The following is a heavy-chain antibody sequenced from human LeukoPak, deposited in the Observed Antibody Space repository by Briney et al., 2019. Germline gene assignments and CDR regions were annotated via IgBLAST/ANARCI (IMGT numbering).Heavy chain of an antibody. CDR1: GGSISSSSYY. CDR2: IYYSGST. D-gene: IGHD2-2*01. Sequence: SETLSLTCTVSGGSISSSSYYWGWIRQPRGKGLEWIGSIYYSGSTYYNPSLKSRVTISVDTSKNQFSLKLSSVTAADTAVYYCARNRYCSSTSCPGYFDYWGQGTLVTVSS. CDR3: ARNRYCSSTSCPGYFDY. J-gene: IGHJ4*02. V-gene: IGHV4-39*01.